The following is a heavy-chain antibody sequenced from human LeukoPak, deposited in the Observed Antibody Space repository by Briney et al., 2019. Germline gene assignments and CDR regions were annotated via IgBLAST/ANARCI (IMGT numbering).Heavy chain of an antibody. CDR2: IYSDGST. CDR3: ARVRTGVTNYFDQ. J-gene: IGHJ4*02. CDR1: ALTVSTDY. V-gene: IGHV3-53*04. Sequence: HPGRSLRPSCAASALTVSTDYISWVRPAPGKGLEWVSAIYSDGSTYYADSVNGRFTISRHNSKNTLYLQMNSLRDEDTAVYFCARVRTGVTNYFDQWGLGTMDTVSS. D-gene: IGHD3-10*01.